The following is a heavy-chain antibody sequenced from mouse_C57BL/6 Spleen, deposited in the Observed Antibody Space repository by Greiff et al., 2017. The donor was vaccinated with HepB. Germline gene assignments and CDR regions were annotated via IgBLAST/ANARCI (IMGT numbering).Heavy chain of an antibody. D-gene: IGHD3-2*02. CDR3: ARTVDSSGYVPYAMDY. CDR1: GFSLTSYG. V-gene: IGHV2-2*01. CDR2: IWSGGST. Sequence: QVQLQQSGPGLVQPSQSLSITCTVSGFSLTSYGVHWVRQSPGKGLEWLGVIWSGGSTDYNAAFISRLSISKDNSKSQVFFKMNSLQADDTAIYYCARTVDSSGYVPYAMDYWGQGTSVTVSS. J-gene: IGHJ4*01.